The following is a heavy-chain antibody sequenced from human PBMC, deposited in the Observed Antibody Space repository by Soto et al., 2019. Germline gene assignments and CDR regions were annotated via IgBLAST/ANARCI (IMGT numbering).Heavy chain of an antibody. V-gene: IGHV3-15*07. J-gene: IGHJ4*02. D-gene: IGHD5-12*01. Sequence: VKLVDSGGGLVKPGGSVRLSCAASGFDFTTTWMNWVRLAPGKGLEWVARIKSKNDGGTLDYASPVKGRFTISRDDSKKTSYLQMNSLKTEDTAIYYCSTSGYGGFDYWGQGVLVTVSS. CDR1: GFDFTTTW. CDR2: IKSKNDGGTL. CDR3: STSGYGGFDY.